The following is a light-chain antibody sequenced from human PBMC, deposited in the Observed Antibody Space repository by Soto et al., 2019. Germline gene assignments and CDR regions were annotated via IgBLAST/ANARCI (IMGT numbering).Light chain of an antibody. CDR2: KAY. J-gene: IGKJ5*01. CDR3: KQHNSFSIT. Sequence: DIQMTQSPSTLSASVGDRVTITCRASQSISSWLAWYQQKPGKAPKLLIYKAYSLESGVQSRFSGSGSGTEFTLTINSQQADDFATYYCKQHNSFSITFGQGTRLEIK. CDR1: QSISSW. V-gene: IGKV1-5*03.